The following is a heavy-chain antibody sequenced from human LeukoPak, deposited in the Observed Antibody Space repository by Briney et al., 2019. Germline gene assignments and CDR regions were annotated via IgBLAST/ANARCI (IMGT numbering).Heavy chain of an antibody. D-gene: IGHD2-2*01. CDR1: GGSISSYY. CDR3: ARLRYCSIASCYFDP. V-gene: IGHV4-59*08. Sequence: PSETLSLTCTVSGGSISSYYWIWIRQPPGKRLEWIGHIYYSGSTNYNPSLKSRVTISVDTSKNQFSLKLKFVTAADTALYYCARLRYCSIASCYFDPWGQGTLVTVSS. CDR2: IYYSGST. J-gene: IGHJ5*02.